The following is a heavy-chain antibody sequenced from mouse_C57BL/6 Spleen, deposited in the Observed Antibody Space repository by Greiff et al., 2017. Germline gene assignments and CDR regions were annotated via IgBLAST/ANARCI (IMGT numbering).Heavy chain of an antibody. Sequence: VQVVESGPELVKPGASVKISCTASGYAFSSSWMNWVKQRPGKGLEWIGRIYPGDGDTNYNGKFKGKATLTAATSSSTAYMQLSSLTSEDSAVYFCAGYYGSSYWYFDDWGTGTTVTVSS. CDR1: GYAFSSSW. J-gene: IGHJ1*03. CDR3: AGYYGSSYWYFDD. V-gene: IGHV1-82*01. CDR2: IYPGDGDT. D-gene: IGHD1-1*01.